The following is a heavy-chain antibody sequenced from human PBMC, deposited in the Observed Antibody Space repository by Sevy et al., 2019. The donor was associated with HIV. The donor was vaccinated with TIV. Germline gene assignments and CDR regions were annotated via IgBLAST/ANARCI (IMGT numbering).Heavy chain of an antibody. J-gene: IGHJ6*02. Sequence: ASVKVSCKASGGTLTTYAISWVRQAPGQGLEWMGGIIPMFGTTIVAQKFQGRVTLTTDESTSTAYMELRSLRAADTAVYYCAIYNYASSGYSPLYYYGLDVWGQGTTVTVSS. CDR2: IIPMFGTT. CDR3: AIYNYASSGYSPLYYYGLDV. D-gene: IGHD3-22*01. CDR1: GGTLTTYA. V-gene: IGHV1-69*05.